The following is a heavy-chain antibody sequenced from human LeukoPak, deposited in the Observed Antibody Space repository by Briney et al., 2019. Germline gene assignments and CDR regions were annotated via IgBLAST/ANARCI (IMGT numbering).Heavy chain of an antibody. CDR3: ARVHSSGWYYFDY. V-gene: IGHV4-59*01. Sequence: SETLSLTCTVSGGSISSYYWSWIRQPPGKGLEWIGYIYYSGSTNYNPSLKSRVTISVDTSKNQFSLKLSSVTAADTAVYYCARVHSSGWYYFDYWGQGTLVTVSS. J-gene: IGHJ4*02. D-gene: IGHD6-19*01. CDR1: GGSISSYY. CDR2: IYYSGST.